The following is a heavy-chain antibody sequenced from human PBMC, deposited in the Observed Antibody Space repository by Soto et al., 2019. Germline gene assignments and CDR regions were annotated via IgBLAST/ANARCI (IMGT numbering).Heavy chain of an antibody. Sequence: SVKVSCKASGGTFSSYAISWVRQAPGQGLEWMGGIIPIFGTANYAQKFQGRVTITADESTSTAYMELSSLRSEDTAVHYCARKGGYYDSSGYYGYYXYGMDVWGKGTTVTVSS. V-gene: IGHV1-69*13. J-gene: IGHJ6*04. D-gene: IGHD3-22*01. CDR2: IIPIFGTA. CDR3: ARKGGYYDSSGYYGYYXYGMDV. CDR1: GGTFSSYA.